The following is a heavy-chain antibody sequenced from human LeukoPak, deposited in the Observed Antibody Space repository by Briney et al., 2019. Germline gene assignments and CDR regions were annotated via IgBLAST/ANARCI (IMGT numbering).Heavy chain of an antibody. CDR2: IWYDGSNK. CDR3: ARAVGPFDY. D-gene: IGHD1-26*01. CDR1: GFPFSSYG. V-gene: IGHV3-33*01. Sequence: GGSLRLSCVASGFPFSSYGMHWVRQAPGRGLEWVAVIWYDGSNKYYADSMKGRFTISRDNSKNTLYLQMNSLRAEDTGVYYCARAVGPFDYWGRGTLVTVSS. J-gene: IGHJ4*02.